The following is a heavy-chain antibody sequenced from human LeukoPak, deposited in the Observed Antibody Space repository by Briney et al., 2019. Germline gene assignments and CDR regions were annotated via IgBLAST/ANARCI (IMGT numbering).Heavy chain of an antibody. Sequence: GGSLRLSCAASGFTFSSYAMHWVRQAPGKGLEWVAVISYDGSNKYYADSVKGRFTISRDNSKNTLYLQMNSLRAEDTAVYYCARLAIFDYWGQGTLVTVSS. CDR1: GFTFSSYA. CDR2: ISYDGSNK. J-gene: IGHJ4*02. CDR3: ARLAIFDY. V-gene: IGHV3-30-3*01. D-gene: IGHD3-9*01.